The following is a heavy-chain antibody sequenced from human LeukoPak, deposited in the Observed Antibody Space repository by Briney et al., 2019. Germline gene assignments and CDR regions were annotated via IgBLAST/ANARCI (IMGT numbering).Heavy chain of an antibody. V-gene: IGHV3-7*01. Sequence: GGSLRLSCAASGFTFSSYWMTWVRQAPGKGLEWVANIKQDGSDKYYVASVKGRFTISRDNAKNSLYLQMNSLRAEDTAVYYCARVIRSWYGYYFDYWGQGTLVTVSS. J-gene: IGHJ4*02. CDR2: IKQDGSDK. D-gene: IGHD6-13*01. CDR3: ARVIRSWYGYYFDY. CDR1: GFTFSSYW.